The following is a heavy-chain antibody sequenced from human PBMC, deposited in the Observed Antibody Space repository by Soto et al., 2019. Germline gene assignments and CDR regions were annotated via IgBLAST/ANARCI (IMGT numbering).Heavy chain of an antibody. CDR1: GLTVSGKKY. CDR3: ASWHEREHAYDV. Sequence: DVQLVESGGGLIQPGESLRLSCAAFGLTVSGKKYVAWVRQAPGKGLEWVSALYDVDGSSYADSVKGRFTTSSDSSTTTVYLQMNGLRPDDTAVYYCASWHEREHAYDVWGQGTTVTVSS. D-gene: IGHD1-1*01. V-gene: IGHV3-53*01. J-gene: IGHJ3*01. CDR2: LYDVDGS.